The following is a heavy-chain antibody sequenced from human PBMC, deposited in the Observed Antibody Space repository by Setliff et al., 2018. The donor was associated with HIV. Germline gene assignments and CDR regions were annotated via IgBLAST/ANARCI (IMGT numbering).Heavy chain of an antibody. Sequence: PSETLSLTCAVYSGSFSGYYWSWIRQPPGKGLEWIGEINHSGSTNYNPSLKSRVTTSVDTPKNQFSLKLNSVTAADTAVYYCATQGLTVPIPGGYFQHWGPGILVTVSS. D-gene: IGHD2-21*02. CDR2: INHSGST. CDR1: SGSFSGYY. J-gene: IGHJ1*01. CDR3: ATQGLTVPIPGGYFQH. V-gene: IGHV4-34*01.